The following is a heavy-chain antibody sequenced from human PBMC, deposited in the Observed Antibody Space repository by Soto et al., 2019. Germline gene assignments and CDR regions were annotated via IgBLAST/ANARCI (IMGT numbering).Heavy chain of an antibody. Sequence: NPSETLSLTCAVYGGSFSGYYWTWIRQPPGTGLEWIGEINHSGSTNYNPSLKSRVTISVDTSKNQFSLKLTSVTAADTAVYYCARELDYYDSSGTPTTWGQGTLVTVSS. V-gene: IGHV4-34*01. D-gene: IGHD3-22*01. CDR1: GGSFSGYY. CDR2: INHSGST. CDR3: ARELDYYDSSGTPTT. J-gene: IGHJ5*02.